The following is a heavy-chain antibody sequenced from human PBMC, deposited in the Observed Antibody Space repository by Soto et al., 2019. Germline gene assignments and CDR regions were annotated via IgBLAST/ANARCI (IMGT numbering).Heavy chain of an antibody. CDR3: AADLVAGSGSLGH. CDR1: GFTFSSRW. D-gene: IGHD3-10*01. J-gene: IGHJ4*02. V-gene: IGHV3-74*01. CDR2: IRHDGADS. Sequence: EVQLVESGGGSAQPGGSLRLSCAASGFTFSSRWMHWVRQDPGKGLQWVSRIRHDGADSNYADFVGGRFTISRDNTKNNLHLPMNSLRAEDTAVYFCAADLVAGSGSLGHWGQGTLVPVSS.